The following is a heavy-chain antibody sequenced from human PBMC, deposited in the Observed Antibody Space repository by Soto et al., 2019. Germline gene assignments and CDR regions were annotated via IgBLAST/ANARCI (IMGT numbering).Heavy chain of an antibody. V-gene: IGHV6-1*01. CDR3: ARSISVAALDY. CDR2: TYYRSKWFY. D-gene: IGHD6-19*01. J-gene: IGHJ4*02. Sequence: SQTLSLTCAISVDIVSSNSAAGNCIRQSPSRGLEWLGRTYYRSKWFYDYALSVRGRIIINPDTSKSQFSLQLNSVTPDDTAVYYCARSISVAALDYWSQGNLVTVSS. CDR1: VDIVSSNSAA.